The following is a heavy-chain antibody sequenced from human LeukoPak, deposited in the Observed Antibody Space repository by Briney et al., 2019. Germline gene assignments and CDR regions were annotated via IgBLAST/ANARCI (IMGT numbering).Heavy chain of an antibody. CDR1: GFTFDDYA. CDR2: IDWNSGSI. J-gene: IGHJ4*02. CDR3: AKDLRFSGSYLFDC. V-gene: IGHV3-9*01. D-gene: IGHD1-26*01. Sequence: PGGSLRLSCVASGFTFDDYAMHWVRQAPGKGLEWVSGIDWNSGSIDYADSVKGRFTISRDNAKNSLYLQMNSLRAEDTALYYCAKDLRFSGSYLFDCWGQGTLVTVSS.